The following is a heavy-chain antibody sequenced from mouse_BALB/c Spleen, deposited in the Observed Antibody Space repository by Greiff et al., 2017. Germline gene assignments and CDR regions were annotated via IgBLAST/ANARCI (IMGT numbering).Heavy chain of an antibody. CDR1: GFNIKDYY. V-gene: IGHV14-4*02. J-gene: IGHJ2*01. CDR3: NAGDYEGFDY. CDR2: IDPENGDT. Sequence: VQLQQSGAELVRSGASVKLSCTASGFNIKDYYMHWVKQRPEQGLEWIGWIDPENGDTEYAPKFQGKATMTADTSSNTAYLQLSSLTSEDTAVYYCNAGDYEGFDYWGQGTTLTVSS. D-gene: IGHD2-4*01.